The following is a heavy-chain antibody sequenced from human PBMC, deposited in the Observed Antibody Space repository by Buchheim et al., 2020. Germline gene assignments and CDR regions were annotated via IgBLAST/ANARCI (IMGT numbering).Heavy chain of an antibody. CDR3: ARDEGCVDNVCRCMDV. V-gene: IGHV1-69*08. CDR2: IIIGRGII. CDR1: GGLFKRYT. J-gene: IGHJ6*02. D-gene: IGHD5/OR15-5a*01. Sequence: QVQLVQSGAEVMKPGSSVKVSCKASGGLFKRYTFSWVRQAPGQGLEWVGRIIIGRGIIDYAQTLQGRVTITAAQSTSTGSMELSSLRSEDTAIYYYARDEGCVDNVCRCMDVWGQGTT.